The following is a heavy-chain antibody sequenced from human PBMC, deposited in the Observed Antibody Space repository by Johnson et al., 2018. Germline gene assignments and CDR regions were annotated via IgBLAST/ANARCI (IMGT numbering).Heavy chain of an antibody. J-gene: IGHJ3*02. CDR1: GGTFSSYA. D-gene: IGHD3-10*01. CDR3: ARGAEVRGVILSIHAFDI. CDR2: IIPIFGTA. Sequence: QEELGQAGAEVKKDGSSVEVSCKASGGTFSSYAISWVRQAPGQGLEWMGGIIPIFGTANYAQKFQGRVTITADESTSTAYKELSSLRFEDTAVYYCARGAEVRGVILSIHAFDIWGQGTMVTVYS. V-gene: IGHV1-69*01.